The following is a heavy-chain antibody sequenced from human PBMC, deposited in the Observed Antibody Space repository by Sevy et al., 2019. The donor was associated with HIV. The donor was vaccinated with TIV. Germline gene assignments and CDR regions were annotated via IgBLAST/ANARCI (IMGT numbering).Heavy chain of an antibody. CDR2: ICYDGSNK. V-gene: IGHV3-33*06. CDR3: AKDNFSRRRDGYNYLFDY. Sequence: GGSLRLSCAASGFTFSSYGMHWVRQAPGKGLEWVAVICYDGSNKYYADSVKGRFTISRDNSKNTLYLQMNSLRAEDTAVYYCAKDNFSRRRDGYNYLFDYWGQGTLVTVSS. CDR1: GFTFSSYG. J-gene: IGHJ4*02. D-gene: IGHD5-12*01.